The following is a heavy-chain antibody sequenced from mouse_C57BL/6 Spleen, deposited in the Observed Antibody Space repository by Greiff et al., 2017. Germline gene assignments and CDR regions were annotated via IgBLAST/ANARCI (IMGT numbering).Heavy chain of an antibody. CDR1: GYTFTSYW. V-gene: IGHV1-50*01. Sequence: FQLQQPGAELVKPGASVKLSCKASGYTFTSYWMQWVKQRPGQGLEWIGEIDPSDSYTNSNQKFKGKATLTVDPSSSTSYMKLSSLTSEDSAVYYCGRRGGYCGSRDFDYWGQGTTLTVSS. J-gene: IGHJ2*01. D-gene: IGHD1-1*01. CDR3: GRRGGYCGSRDFDY. CDR2: IDPSDSYT.